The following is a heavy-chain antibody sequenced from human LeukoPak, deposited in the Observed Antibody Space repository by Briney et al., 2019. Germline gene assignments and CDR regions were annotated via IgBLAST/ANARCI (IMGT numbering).Heavy chain of an antibody. Sequence: GSLRLSCTASGFTFSTFAMIWVRQTPGKGLEWVSSIFPSGGEIHYADSVRGRFTISRDNSKSTLSLQMNSLRAEDTAIYYCAKDRVTTVTTALDYWGQGTLVTVSS. J-gene: IGHJ4*02. CDR2: IFPSGGEI. CDR3: AKDRVTTVTTALDY. D-gene: IGHD4-17*01. CDR1: GFTFSTFA. V-gene: IGHV3-23*01.